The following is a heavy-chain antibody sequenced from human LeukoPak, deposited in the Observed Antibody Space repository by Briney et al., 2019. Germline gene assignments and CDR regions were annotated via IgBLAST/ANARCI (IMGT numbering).Heavy chain of an antibody. CDR3: SLLAVASPQDY. Sequence: PGGSLRLSCAASGFSFSTYEMHWVRQAPGKGLEWVSDISSSGSTTYYADSVRGRFTTSRDNAKNLLYLQMHSLRAEGTAIYYCSLLAVASPQDYWGQGTLVTVSS. CDR2: ISSSGSTT. D-gene: IGHD6-19*01. V-gene: IGHV3-48*03. J-gene: IGHJ4*02. CDR1: GFSFSTYE.